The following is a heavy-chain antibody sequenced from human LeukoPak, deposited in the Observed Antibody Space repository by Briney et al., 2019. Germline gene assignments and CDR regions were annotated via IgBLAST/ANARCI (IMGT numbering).Heavy chain of an antibody. V-gene: IGHV4-61*02. J-gene: IGHJ5*02. CDR3: ARDQGTVIVPTAIGWFDP. Sequence: SETLSLTCTVSGGSICSGSFYWSWIRQPAGKGLEWIGRIYSSGSTNYNPSLKSRVTISVDTSKNQFSLKLRSVTAADTAVYYCARDQGTVIVPTAIGWFDPWGQGTLVTVSS. CDR2: IYSSGST. D-gene: IGHD2-2*02. CDR1: GGSICSGSFY.